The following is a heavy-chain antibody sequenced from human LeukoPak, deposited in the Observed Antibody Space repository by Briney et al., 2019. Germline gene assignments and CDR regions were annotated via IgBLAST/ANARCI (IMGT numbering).Heavy chain of an antibody. CDR3: ARRRVGMDV. CDR1: GGSISSYY. J-gene: IGHJ6*02. D-gene: IGHD6-6*01. CDR2: IYYSGST. Sequence: SETLSLTCTVSGGSISSYYWSWIRQPPGKGLEWIGYIYYSGSTNYNPSLKSRVTISVDTSKNQFSLKLSSVTAADTAVHYCARRRVGMDVWGQGTTVTVSS. V-gene: IGHV4-59*08.